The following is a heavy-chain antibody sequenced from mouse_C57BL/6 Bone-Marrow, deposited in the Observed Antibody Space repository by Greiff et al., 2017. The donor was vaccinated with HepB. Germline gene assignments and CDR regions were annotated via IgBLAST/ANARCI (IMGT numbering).Heavy chain of an antibody. V-gene: IGHV1-69*01. J-gene: IGHJ4*01. CDR2: IDPSDSYT. CDR3: ARNDGYLYAMDY. D-gene: IGHD2-3*01. Sequence: QVQLQQPGAELVMPGASVKLSCKASGYTFTSYWMHWVKQRPGQGLEWIGEIDPSDSYTNYNQKFKGKSTLTVDKSSSTAYMQISSLTSEDSAVYYCARNDGYLYAMDYWGQGTSVTVSS. CDR1: GYTFTSYW.